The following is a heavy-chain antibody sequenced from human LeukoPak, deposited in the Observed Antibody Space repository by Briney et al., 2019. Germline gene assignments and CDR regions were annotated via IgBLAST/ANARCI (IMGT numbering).Heavy chain of an antibody. CDR2: LSSSGSAF. D-gene: IGHD3-3*01. CDR1: GFTFSSYG. J-gene: IGHJ4*02. CDR3: ARSARLMKGVVEVTALDD. Sequence: GGSLRLSCAASGFTFSSYGMNWVRQAPGKGLEWIAYLSSSGSAFSYADSVKGRFTIARDNAKNSVYLEMNSLRADDTAVYYCARSARLMKGVVEVTALDDWGQGTLVTVSS. V-gene: IGHV3-48*04.